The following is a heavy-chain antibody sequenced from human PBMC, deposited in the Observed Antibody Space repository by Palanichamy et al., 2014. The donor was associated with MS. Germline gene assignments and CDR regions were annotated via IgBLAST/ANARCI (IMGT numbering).Heavy chain of an antibody. V-gene: IGHV3-30-3*01. CDR2: ISYDGTNK. D-gene: IGHD2-2*01. CDR3: ARDSRGFCSNTGGCGIDY. CDR1: GFSFSTYA. Sequence: QVQLVESGGGVVQPGRSLRLSCAASGFSFSTYAMYWVRQAPGKGLEWVAVISYDGTNKYNADSVKGRFTISRDNSKNTLYLQMNSLRAEDTAVYYCARDSRGFCSNTGGCGIDYWGQGTLVTVSS. J-gene: IGHJ4*02.